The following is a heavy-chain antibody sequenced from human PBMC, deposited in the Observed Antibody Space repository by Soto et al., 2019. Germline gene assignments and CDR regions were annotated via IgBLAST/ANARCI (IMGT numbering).Heavy chain of an antibody. CDR3: ARQWLLTSYYYYYYMDV. J-gene: IGHJ6*03. CDR2: INPSGGST. V-gene: IGHV1-46*03. CDR1: GYTFTSYY. Sequence: GASVKVSCKASGYTFTSYYMHWVRQAPGQGLEWMGIINPSGGSTSYAQKFQGRVTMTRDTSTSTVYMELSSLRSEDTAVYYCARQWLLTSYYYYYYMDVWGKGTTVTVS. D-gene: IGHD3-22*01.